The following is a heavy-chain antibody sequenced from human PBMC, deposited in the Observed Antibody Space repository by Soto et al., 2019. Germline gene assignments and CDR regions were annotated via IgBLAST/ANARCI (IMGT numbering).Heavy chain of an antibody. V-gene: IGHV4-34*01. CDR1: GGSFSGYY. Sequence: PSETLSLTCAVYGGSFSGYYWSWIRQPPGKGLEWIGEINHSGSTNYNPSLKSRVTISVDTSKNQFSLKLSSVTAADTAVYYCARGEGKYPITMVRGVRYYYYYYMDVWGKGTTVTVSS. CDR2: INHSGST. J-gene: IGHJ6*03. D-gene: IGHD3-10*01. CDR3: ARGEGKYPITMVRGVRYYYYYYMDV.